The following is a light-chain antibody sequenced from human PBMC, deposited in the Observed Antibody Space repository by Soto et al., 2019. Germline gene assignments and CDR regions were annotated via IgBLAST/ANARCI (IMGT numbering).Light chain of an antibody. CDR2: SAS. CDR1: QSVRSN. CDR3: QQYNTWPPT. Sequence: EIGLKQSPCTLSLSTGERATLSCRASQSVRSNLAWYQQKPGQAPRLLIYSASTRATGIPARFSGSGSGTEFTLSIGSLQSEDFAIYYCQQYNTWPPTFGQGTRLEIK. V-gene: IGKV3-15*01. J-gene: IGKJ5*01.